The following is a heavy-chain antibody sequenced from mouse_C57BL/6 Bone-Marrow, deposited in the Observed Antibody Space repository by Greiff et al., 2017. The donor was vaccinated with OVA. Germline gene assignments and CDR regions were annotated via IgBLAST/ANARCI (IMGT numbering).Heavy chain of an antibody. V-gene: IGHV5-16*01. CDR1: GFTFSDYY. CDR3: ARERGFYYAMDY. J-gene: IGHJ4*01. CDR2: INYDGSST. Sequence: EVQVVESEGGLVQPGSSMKLSCTASGFTFSDYYMAWVRQVPEKGLEWVANINYDGSSTYYLDSLKSRFIISRDNAKNILYLQMSSLKSEDTATYYCARERGFYYAMDYWGQGTSVTVSS.